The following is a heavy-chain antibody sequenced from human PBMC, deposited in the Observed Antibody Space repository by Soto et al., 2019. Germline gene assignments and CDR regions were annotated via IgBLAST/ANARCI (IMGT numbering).Heavy chain of an antibody. J-gene: IGHJ4*02. V-gene: IGHV3-33*08. CDR1: GFTFRNHA. Sequence: QVQLVESGGCVVQPGRSLRLSCAASGFTFRNHALHWVRQAPGKGLEWVGLIWYDGTSNYYADSVKGRFTISRDNYKHTLYLEMNSLRVEDTALYYCARDQAVVSIKDHWGQGTLVTFSS. CDR2: IWYDGTSN. CDR3: ARDQAVVSIKDH. D-gene: IGHD2-21*01.